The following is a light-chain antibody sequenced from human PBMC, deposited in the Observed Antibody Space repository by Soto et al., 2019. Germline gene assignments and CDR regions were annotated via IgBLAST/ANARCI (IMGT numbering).Light chain of an antibody. CDR2: GAS. V-gene: IGKV3-20*01. Sequence: EIVMTQSPATLSVSTGERATLPCRASQSVSSSYLAWYQQKPGQAPRLLIYGASSRATGIPDRFSGSGSGTDFTLTISRLEPEDFAVYYCQQYGSSPRTFGQGTKVDIK. CDR1: QSVSSSY. CDR3: QQYGSSPRT. J-gene: IGKJ1*01.